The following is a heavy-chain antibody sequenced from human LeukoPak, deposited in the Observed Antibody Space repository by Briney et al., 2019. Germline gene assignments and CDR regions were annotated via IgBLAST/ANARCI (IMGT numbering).Heavy chain of an antibody. CDR1: GVSISSSYW. J-gene: IGHJ4*02. D-gene: IGHD5-18*01. Sequence: PSGTLSLTCAVSGVSISSSYWWGWVRQPPGKGLEWIGEIYHSGSTNYNPSLKSRVTISVDTSKNQFSLKLSSVTAADTAVYYCARDGRSEGQLWLPVDYWGQGTLVTVSS. V-gene: IGHV4-4*02. CDR2: IYHSGST. CDR3: ARDGRSEGQLWLPVDY.